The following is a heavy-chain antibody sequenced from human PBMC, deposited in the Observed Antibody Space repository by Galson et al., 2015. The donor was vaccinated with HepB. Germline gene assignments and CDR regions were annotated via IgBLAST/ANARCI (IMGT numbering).Heavy chain of an antibody. D-gene: IGHD6-19*01. CDR1: GFTFRSYA. J-gene: IGHJ4*02. CDR3: AKVGSSGRWGVDY. CDR2: ISGSGGST. V-gene: IGHV3-23*01. Sequence: SLRLSCAASGFTFRSYAMSWVRQAPGKGLEWVSAISGSGGSTYYADSVKGRFTISRDNSKNTLYLQMNSLRAEDTAVYYCAKVGSSGRWGVDYWGQGTLVTVTS.